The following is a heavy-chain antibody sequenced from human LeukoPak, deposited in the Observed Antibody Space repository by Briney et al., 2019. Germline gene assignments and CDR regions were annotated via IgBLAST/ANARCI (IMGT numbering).Heavy chain of an antibody. Sequence: SETLSLTCTVSGGSISSYYWSWIRQPPGKGLEWIGYIFYSGSTNYNPSLKSRVTISVDTSKNQFSLKLSSVTAADTAVYYCARHRDYGSGWYGFDYWGQGTLVTVSS. D-gene: IGHD6-19*01. CDR2: IFYSGST. J-gene: IGHJ4*02. CDR1: GGSISSYY. CDR3: ARHRDYGSGWYGFDY. V-gene: IGHV4-59*08.